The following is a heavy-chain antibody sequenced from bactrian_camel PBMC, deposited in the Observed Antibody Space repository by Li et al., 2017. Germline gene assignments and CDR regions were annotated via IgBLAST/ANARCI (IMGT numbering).Heavy chain of an antibody. CDR2: INHGGSRT. CDR1: GFRLDDSD. D-gene: IGHD6*01. Sequence: HVQLVESGGGLVQAGESLRLSCKASGFRLDDSDRGWFRQAPGHECELVSSINHGGSRTYADSVKGRFTIVRDDAKNTLYLQMNDLKSDDTATYYCAADSSSWYHYYYWGRGTQVTVS. CDR3: AADSSSWYHYYY. J-gene: IGHJ4*01. V-gene: IGHV3S60*01.